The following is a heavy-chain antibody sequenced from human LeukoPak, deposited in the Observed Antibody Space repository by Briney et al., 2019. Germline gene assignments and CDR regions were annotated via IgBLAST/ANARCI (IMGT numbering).Heavy chain of an antibody. CDR3: ARNDYGDGDAFDI. Sequence: ASVKVSCKASGYTFTSYGISWVRQATGQGLEWMGWINPNSGNTGYAQRFQGRVTMTRSTSISTAYMELTSLRSEDTAVYYCARNDYGDGDAFDIWGQGTMVTVSP. V-gene: IGHV1-8*02. CDR1: GYTFTSYG. D-gene: IGHD4-17*01. J-gene: IGHJ3*02. CDR2: INPNSGNT.